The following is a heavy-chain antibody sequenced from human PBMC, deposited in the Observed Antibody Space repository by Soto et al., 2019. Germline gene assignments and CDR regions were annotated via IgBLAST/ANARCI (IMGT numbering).Heavy chain of an antibody. CDR1: GGSFSGYY. V-gene: IGHV4-34*01. Sequence: QVQLQQWGAGLLKPSETLSLTCAVYGGSFSGYYWSWIRQPPGKGLEWIGEINHSGSTNYNPSLKSLVTISVDTSKNQFSLKLSSVTAADTAVYYCARKYPYGSGSYFPYYYYGMDVWGQGTTVTVSS. CDR2: INHSGST. CDR3: ARKYPYGSGSYFPYYYYGMDV. J-gene: IGHJ6*02. D-gene: IGHD3-10*01.